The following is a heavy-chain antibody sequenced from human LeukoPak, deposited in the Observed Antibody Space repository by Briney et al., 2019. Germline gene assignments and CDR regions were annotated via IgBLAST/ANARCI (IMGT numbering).Heavy chain of an antibody. CDR3: TTDGYGDQADFDY. CDR2: FRSKPNILPT. Sequence: GGSQRLSCAPSGLTYTRPAVHWARQGSGKGLEWVGHFRSKPNILPTPYGGSVKGRHTISRDDSKTTEYLQMNSLKAEDTAVYYCTTDGYGDQADFDYWGQGTLVTVSS. J-gene: IGHJ4*02. CDR1: GLTYTRPA. V-gene: IGHV3-73*01. D-gene: IGHD4-17*01.